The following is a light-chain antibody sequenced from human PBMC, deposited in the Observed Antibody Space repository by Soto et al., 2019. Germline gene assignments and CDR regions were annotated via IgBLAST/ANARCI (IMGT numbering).Light chain of an antibody. Sequence: EIEMTQSPATLPVSPGERATLSCRASQSVSTNLAWYQQKPGQAPRLLIYGASIRAPGFPARFTGSGSGTEFTLTIRSLQSEDFAVYYCQQYNDWPSNTFGQGTKLEIK. CDR2: GAS. V-gene: IGKV3-15*01. CDR1: QSVSTN. J-gene: IGKJ2*01. CDR3: QQYNDWPSNT.